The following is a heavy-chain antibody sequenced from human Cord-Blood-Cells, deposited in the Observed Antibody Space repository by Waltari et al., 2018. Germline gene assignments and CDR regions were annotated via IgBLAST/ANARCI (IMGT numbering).Heavy chain of an antibody. CDR1: GFTFSGSD. CDR2: IRSKANSYAT. Sequence: EVQLVESGGGLVQPGGALKLSCAASGFTFSGSDMHWVRQASVNGPEWVGRIRSKANSYATAYAASVKGRFTISRDDSKNTAYLQMNSLKPEDTAVYYCTRRMDILTGYYYYYGMDVWGQGTTVTVSS. CDR3: TRRMDILTGYYYYYGMDV. V-gene: IGHV3-73*02. D-gene: IGHD3-9*01. J-gene: IGHJ6*02.